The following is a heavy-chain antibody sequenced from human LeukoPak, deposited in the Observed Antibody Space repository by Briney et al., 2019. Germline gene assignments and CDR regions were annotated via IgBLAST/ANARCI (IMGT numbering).Heavy chain of an antibody. D-gene: IGHD1-26*01. V-gene: IGHV1-69*13. Sequence: SVKVSCKASGGTFSSYAISWVRQAPGQGLEWMGGIIPIFGTANYAQKFQGRVTITADESTSAAYMELSSLRSEDTAVYYCARAGGSYYHLYFDYWGQGTLVTVSS. J-gene: IGHJ4*02. CDR3: ARAGGSYYHLYFDY. CDR2: IIPIFGTA. CDR1: GGTFSSYA.